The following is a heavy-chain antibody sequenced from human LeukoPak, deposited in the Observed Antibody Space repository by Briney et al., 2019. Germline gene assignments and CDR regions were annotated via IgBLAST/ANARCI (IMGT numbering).Heavy chain of an antibody. CDR2: IYYSGST. Sequence: SETLSLTCTVSGGSISSSSYYWGWIRQPPGKGLEWIGSIYYSGSTNYNPSLKSRVTISVDTSKNQFSLKLSSVTAADTAVYYCARAPNSYGYGNYFDYWGQGTLVTVSS. CDR1: GGSISSSSYY. V-gene: IGHV4-39*07. D-gene: IGHD5-18*01. J-gene: IGHJ4*02. CDR3: ARAPNSYGYGNYFDY.